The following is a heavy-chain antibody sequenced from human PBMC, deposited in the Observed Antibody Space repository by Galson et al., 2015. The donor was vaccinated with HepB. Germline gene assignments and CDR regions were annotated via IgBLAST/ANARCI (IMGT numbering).Heavy chain of an antibody. V-gene: IGHV3-33*01. D-gene: IGHD3-3*01. CDR2: IWYDGSNK. Sequence: SLRLSCAASGFTFSSYGMHWVRQAPGKGLEWVAVIWYDGSNKYYADSVKGRFTISRDNSKNTLYLQMNSLRAEDTAVYYCARNDLLPRQGYFDLWGRGTLVTVSS. J-gene: IGHJ2*01. CDR3: ARNDLLPRQGYFDL. CDR1: GFTFSSYG.